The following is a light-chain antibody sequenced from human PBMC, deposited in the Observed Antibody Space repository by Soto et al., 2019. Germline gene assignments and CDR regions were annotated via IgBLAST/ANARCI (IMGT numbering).Light chain of an antibody. CDR2: TAS. Sequence: AIRMTQSPSSFSASTGDRVTITCRASQGISSHLAWYQVKPGKAPRLLIYTASYLESGVPSRFSGSGSRTDXXXXXXXLXXEDFAVYYCQQYFSYPLTFGGGTKVEIK. CDR3: QQYFSYPLT. J-gene: IGKJ4*01. V-gene: IGKV1-8*01. CDR1: QGISSH.